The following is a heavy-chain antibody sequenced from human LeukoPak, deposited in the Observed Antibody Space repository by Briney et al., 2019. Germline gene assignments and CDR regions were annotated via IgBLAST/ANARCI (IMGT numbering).Heavy chain of an antibody. D-gene: IGHD3-22*01. CDR2: IYYSGST. CDR1: GGSISSYY. V-gene: IGHV4-59*01. CDR3: ASSYYDSSGPNY. J-gene: IGHJ4*02. Sequence: PETLSLTCTVSGGSISSYYWSWIRQPPGKGLEWIGYIYYSGSTNYNPSLKSRVTISVDTSKNQFSLKLRSVTAADTAVDYCASSYYDSSGPNYWGQGTLVTVSS.